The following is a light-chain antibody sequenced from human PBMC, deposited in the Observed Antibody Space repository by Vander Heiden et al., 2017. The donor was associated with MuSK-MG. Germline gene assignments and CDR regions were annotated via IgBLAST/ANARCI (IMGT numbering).Light chain of an antibody. Sequence: EIVLTQSPATLSLSPGERATLSCRASQSVSTSFAWYQQKPGQAPRLLIYGASNRATGIPARLSGSGSGTDFTLTINSREPEDFAVYYCRQRSNWPGTLGKGTKVE. CDR1: QSVSTS. J-gene: IGKJ4*02. CDR2: GAS. CDR3: RQRSNWPGT. V-gene: IGKV3-11*01.